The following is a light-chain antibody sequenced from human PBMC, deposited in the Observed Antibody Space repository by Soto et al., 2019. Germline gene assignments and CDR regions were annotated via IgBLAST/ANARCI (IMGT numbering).Light chain of an antibody. V-gene: IGKV1-5*01. CDR3: QQYNSYSEA. CDR2: DAS. CDR1: QSISSW. Sequence: DIQMTQSPSTLSASVGDRVTITCRASQSISSWLAWYQQNPGKAPKLLMFDASSLDSGVPSRFSGSGSGTEFTLTISSLQPDDFATYYCQQYNSYSEAFGQGTKVDI. J-gene: IGKJ1*01.